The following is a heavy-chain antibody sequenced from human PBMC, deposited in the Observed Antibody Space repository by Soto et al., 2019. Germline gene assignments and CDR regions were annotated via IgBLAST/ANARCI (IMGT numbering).Heavy chain of an antibody. V-gene: IGHV1-58*02. CDR1: GFTFTSSA. Sequence: SVKVTCKASGFTFTSSAMQWVRQARGQRLEWIGWIVVGSGNTNYAQKFQERVTITRDMSTSTAYMELSSLRSEDTAVYYCAADRARGSYYSYYYYYGMDVWGQGTTVTVSS. CDR3: AADRARGSYYSYYYYYGMDV. CDR2: IVVGSGNT. D-gene: IGHD1-26*01. J-gene: IGHJ6*02.